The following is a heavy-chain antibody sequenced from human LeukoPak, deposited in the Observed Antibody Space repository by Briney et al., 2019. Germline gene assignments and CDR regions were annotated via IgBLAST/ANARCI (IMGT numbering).Heavy chain of an antibody. CDR3: WRPNVLSSVDF. J-gene: IGHJ4*02. CDR1: GYTVGSNY. Sequence: GGSLRLSCAGSGYTVGSNYMTWVRQAPGKGLEWVSLIFGGGDTRYADSVKGRFTISKDNSKNTVYLQMNSLRADDTAVYLCWRPNVLSSVDFWGQGTLVTVAS. V-gene: IGHV3-53*01. D-gene: IGHD5/OR15-5a*01. CDR2: IFGGGDT.